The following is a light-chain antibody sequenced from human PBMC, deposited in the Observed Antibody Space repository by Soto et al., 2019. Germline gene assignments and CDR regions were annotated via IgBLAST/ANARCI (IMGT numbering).Light chain of an antibody. Sequence: EFVLTQSPGTLTLSRGEGATLXXRASQSLTNSFIAWYQQRPGQAPRLXIYETSSRASGSPDRFSGSGSGTEFTLTISRLGTEDFAVFYCQQYGTSEIIFGQGTRLEIK. V-gene: IGKV3-20*01. CDR2: ETS. CDR3: QQYGTSEII. CDR1: QSLTNSF. J-gene: IGKJ5*01.